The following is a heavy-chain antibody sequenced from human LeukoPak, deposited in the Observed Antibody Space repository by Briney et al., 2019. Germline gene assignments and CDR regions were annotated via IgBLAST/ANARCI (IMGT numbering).Heavy chain of an antibody. CDR1: GFTLSSNG. J-gene: IGHJ4*02. CDR3: AHGAMYQLDY. D-gene: IGHD2-2*01. Sequence: GGSLRLSCAASGFTLSSNGMHWVRQAPGKGLEWVAGIIGGGGSTYYADSVKGRFTISGDNSRNTLFLQMNSLRAEDTAVYYCAHGAMYQLDYWGQGTLVTVSS. CDR2: IIGGGGST. V-gene: IGHV3-23*01.